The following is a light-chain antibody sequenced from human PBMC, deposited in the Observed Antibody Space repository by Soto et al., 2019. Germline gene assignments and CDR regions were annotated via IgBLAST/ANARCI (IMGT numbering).Light chain of an antibody. CDR2: GAS. V-gene: IGKV3-20*01. CDR3: PQYGSSHKT. J-gene: IGKJ1*01. Sequence: IVLTQSPGTLSLSPGERATLSCRASQSVSSSYLAWYQQKPGQAPRLLIYGASSRATGIPDRLSGSGSGTDFTLTISRLEPEDSAVYYCPQYGSSHKTFGQWTEVDIX. CDR1: QSVSSSY.